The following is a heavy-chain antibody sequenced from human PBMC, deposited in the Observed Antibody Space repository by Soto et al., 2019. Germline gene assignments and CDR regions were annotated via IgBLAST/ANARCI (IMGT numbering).Heavy chain of an antibody. CDR1: GFTFNNYD. J-gene: IGHJ5*02. Sequence: PGGSLRLSCAASGFTFNNYDMHWVRQAPGKGLEWVTVISYDGSNKYYADSVKGRFTISRDNSKNTLYLQMNSLRPDDTAVYYCARGHLRYYDFWSGPRSHWFDPWGQGTLVTVSS. D-gene: IGHD3-3*01. V-gene: IGHV3-30*03. CDR2: ISYDGSNK. CDR3: ARGHLRYYDFWSGPRSHWFDP.